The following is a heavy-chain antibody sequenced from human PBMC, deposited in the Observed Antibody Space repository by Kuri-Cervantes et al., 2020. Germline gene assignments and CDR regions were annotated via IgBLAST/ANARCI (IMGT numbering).Heavy chain of an antibody. Sequence: GGSLRLSCAASGFTFSSYAMHWVRQAPGKGLEWVAVISYDGSNKYYADSVKGRFTISRDNSKNTLYLQMNSLRAEDTAVYYCARDHRTRGVTIFGVVPGGQDIWGQGTMVTVSS. J-gene: IGHJ3*02. CDR1: GFTFSSYA. CDR2: ISYDGSNK. D-gene: IGHD3-3*01. V-gene: IGHV3-30-3*01. CDR3: ARDHRTRGVTIFGVVPGGQDI.